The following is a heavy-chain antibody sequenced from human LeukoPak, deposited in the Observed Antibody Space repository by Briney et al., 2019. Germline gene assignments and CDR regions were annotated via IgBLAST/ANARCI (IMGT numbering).Heavy chain of an antibody. V-gene: IGHV1-69*04. CDR2: FIPILGIA. CDR1: GGTFSSYA. D-gene: IGHD1-14*01. Sequence: SVKVSCKASGGTFSSYAISWVRQAPGQGLEWMGRFIPILGIANYAQKLQGRVTITTDESTSTAYMELSSLRSEDTAVYYCARVTGQDGTFDYWGQGTLVTVSS. J-gene: IGHJ4*02. CDR3: ARVTGQDGTFDY.